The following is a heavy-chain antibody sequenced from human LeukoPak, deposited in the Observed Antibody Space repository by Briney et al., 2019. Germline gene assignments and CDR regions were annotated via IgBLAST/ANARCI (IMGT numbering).Heavy chain of an antibody. CDR2: IIPIFGTA. D-gene: IGHD1-7*01. J-gene: IGHJ4*02. CDR1: GGTFSSYA. CDR3: ARAPESVTGTTFFDY. V-gene: IGHV1-69*01. Sequence: SVKVSCKASGGTFSSYAISWVRQAPGQGLEWMGGIIPIFGTANYAQKFQGRVTITADESTSTAYMELSSLRSEDTAVYYCARAPESVTGTTFFDYWGQGTLVTVSS.